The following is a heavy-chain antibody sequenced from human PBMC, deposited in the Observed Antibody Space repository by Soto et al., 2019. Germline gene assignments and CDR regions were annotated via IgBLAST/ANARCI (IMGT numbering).Heavy chain of an antibody. V-gene: IGHV4-39*01. CDR2: APHSGGT. J-gene: IGHJ4*02. D-gene: IGHD2-15*01. CDR3: VKVLEAATRHTGFDS. CDR1: GGSIANSHSL. Sequence: SPTLSLTCHVAGGSIANSHSLWGWVRQPPGRGLEFLGSAPHSGGTYYNPPLKSRVTVSVDTSKNQVSLRVRSLTVAETAMYYCVKVLEAATRHTGFDSLGQRMVITVS.